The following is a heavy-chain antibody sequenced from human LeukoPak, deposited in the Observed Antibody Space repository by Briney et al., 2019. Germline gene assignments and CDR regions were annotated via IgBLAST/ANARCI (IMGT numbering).Heavy chain of an antibody. CDR1: GFTFDDYT. J-gene: IGHJ6*03. Sequence: WGSLRLSCAASGFTFDDYTMHGVSQAPGKGLEWVSLISWDGGSTYYADSVKGRFTISRDNSKNSLYLQMNSPRTEDTALYYCAKDGTVSGSSYYMDVWGKGTTVTISS. D-gene: IGHD1-26*01. V-gene: IGHV3-43*01. CDR3: AKDGTVSGSSYYMDV. CDR2: ISWDGGST.